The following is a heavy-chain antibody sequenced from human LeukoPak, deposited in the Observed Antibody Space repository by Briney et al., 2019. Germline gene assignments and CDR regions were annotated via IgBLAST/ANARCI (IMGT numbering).Heavy chain of an antibody. D-gene: IGHD4-17*01. CDR2: IYTSGST. CDR3: ARYGDYVFDY. V-gene: IGHV4-61*02. Sequence: PSETLSLTCTVSGGSISSGSYYWSWIRQPAGKGLEWIGRIYTSGSTNYNPSLKSRVTISVDTSKNQFSLKLSSVTAADTAVYYCARYGDYVFDYWGQGTLVTVSS. CDR1: GGSISSGSYY. J-gene: IGHJ4*02.